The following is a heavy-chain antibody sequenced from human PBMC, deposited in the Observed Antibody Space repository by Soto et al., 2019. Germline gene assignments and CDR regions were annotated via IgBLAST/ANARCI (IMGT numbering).Heavy chain of an antibody. Sequence: QVQLVESGGGVVQPRRSLRLSCAASGFTFSSYAMHWVRQAPGKGLEWVAVISYDGSNKYYADSVKGRFTISRDNSKNTLYLQMNSLRAEDTAVYYCARVRGSCSSTSCYRSGYYYGMDVWGQGTTVTVSS. J-gene: IGHJ6*02. CDR1: GFTFSSYA. CDR3: ARVRGSCSSTSCYRSGYYYGMDV. D-gene: IGHD2-2*01. V-gene: IGHV3-30-3*01. CDR2: ISYDGSNK.